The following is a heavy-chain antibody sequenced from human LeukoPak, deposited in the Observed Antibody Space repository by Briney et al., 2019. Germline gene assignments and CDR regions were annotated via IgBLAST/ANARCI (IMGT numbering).Heavy chain of an antibody. J-gene: IGHJ6*02. V-gene: IGHV3-9*01. CDR2: ISRNSGSI. CDR1: GFTFDDYA. D-gene: IGHD3-22*01. Sequence: GRSLRLSCAASGFTFDDYAMHWVRQAPGKGLEWVSGISRNSGSIGYADSVKGRFTISRDNAKNSLYLQMNSLRAEDTALYYCAKDMRYYYDSSGYYSGYYYYGMDVWGQGTTVTVSS. CDR3: AKDMRYYYDSSGYYSGYYYYGMDV.